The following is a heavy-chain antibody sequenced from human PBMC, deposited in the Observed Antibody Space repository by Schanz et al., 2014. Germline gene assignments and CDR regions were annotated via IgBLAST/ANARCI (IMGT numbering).Heavy chain of an antibody. D-gene: IGHD2-2*01. V-gene: IGHV3-23*04. CDR1: GFTFSGYA. CDR2: ISGGGGST. Sequence: EVQLVESGGGLVQPGGSLRLSCAASGFTFSGYAMSWVRQAPGKGLEWVSSISGGGGSTSYGDSLRGRFYISRDNSKNTLYLQMSSLRGDDTAVYYGAKDGGCSSTNCHDFVVPELAFESWGQGTLVTVSS. J-gene: IGHJ4*02. CDR3: AKDGGCSSTNCHDFVVPELAFES.